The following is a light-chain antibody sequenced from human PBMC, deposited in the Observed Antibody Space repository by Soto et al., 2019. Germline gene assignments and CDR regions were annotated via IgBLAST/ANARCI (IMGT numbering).Light chain of an antibody. CDR1: SSDVGGYNY. J-gene: IGLJ3*02. CDR3: SSYAASNNFYFV. Sequence: QSALTQPPSASGSPGQSVTISCTGTSSDVGGYNYVSWYRQYPGRAPKLMIYGVTKRPSGVPDRFSGSKSGNTASLTVSGLQAEDEADYYCSSYAASNNFYFVFGGGTKLTVL. CDR2: GVT. V-gene: IGLV2-8*01.